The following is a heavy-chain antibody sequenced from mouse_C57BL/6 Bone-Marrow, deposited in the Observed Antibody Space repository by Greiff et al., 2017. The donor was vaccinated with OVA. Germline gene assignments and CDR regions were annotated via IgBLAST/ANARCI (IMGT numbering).Heavy chain of an antibody. Sequence: QVQLQQPGAELVRPGTSVKLSCKASGYTFTSYWMHWVKQRPGQGLEWIGVIDPSDSYTNYNQKFKGKATLTVDTSSSTAYMQLSSLTSEDSAVYYCAREDYLSYWYFDVWGTGTTVTVSS. CDR2: IDPSDSYT. CDR3: AREDYLSYWYFDV. V-gene: IGHV1-59*01. D-gene: IGHD2-4*01. CDR1: GYTFTSYW. J-gene: IGHJ1*03.